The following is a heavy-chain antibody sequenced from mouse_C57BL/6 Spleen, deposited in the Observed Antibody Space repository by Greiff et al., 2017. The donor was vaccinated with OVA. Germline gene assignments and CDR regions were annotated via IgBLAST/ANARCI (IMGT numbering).Heavy chain of an antibody. D-gene: IGHD3-2*02. CDR1: GYSFTDYN. CDR2: INPNYGTT. J-gene: IGHJ2*01. Sequence: EVQLQQSGPELVKPGASVKISCKASGYSFTDYNMNWVKQSNGKSLEWIGVINPNYGTTSYNKKFKGKATLTVDQSSSTAYMQLNSLTSEDSAVDYCARSGGRGVDYFDYWGQGTTLTVSS. CDR3: ARSGGRGVDYFDY. V-gene: IGHV1-39*01.